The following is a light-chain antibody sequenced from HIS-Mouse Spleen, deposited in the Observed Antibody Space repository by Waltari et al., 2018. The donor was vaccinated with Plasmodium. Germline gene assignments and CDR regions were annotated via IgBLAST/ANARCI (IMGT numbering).Light chain of an antibody. CDR2: EGS. CDR3: CSYAGSSTPNWV. V-gene: IGLV2-23*01. CDR1: SSDVGSYNL. J-gene: IGLJ3*02. Sequence: QSALTQPASVSGSPGQSITISCTGTSSDVGSYNLVSWYQQHPGKAPKLMIYEGSKVPSGVSNRFSGSKSGNTASLTISGLQAEDEADYYCCSYAGSSTPNWVFGGGTKLTVL.